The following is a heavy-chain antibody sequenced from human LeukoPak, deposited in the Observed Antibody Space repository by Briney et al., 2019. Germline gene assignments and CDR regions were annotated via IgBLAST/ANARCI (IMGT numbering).Heavy chain of an antibody. CDR2: INSDGRNT. CDR1: GFTFSTYW. V-gene: IGHV3-74*01. Sequence: GGSLRLSCAASGFTFSTYWMHWVRQAPGKGLVWVSHINSDGRNTTYADSVTGRFTISRDNTKNTLYLQMNSLRAEDTAVYYCARVLAQQQGYWGQGTLVTVSS. D-gene: IGHD6-13*01. J-gene: IGHJ4*02. CDR3: ARVLAQQQGY.